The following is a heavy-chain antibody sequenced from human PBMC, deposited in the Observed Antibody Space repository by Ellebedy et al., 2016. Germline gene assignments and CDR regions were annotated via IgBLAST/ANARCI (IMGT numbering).Heavy chain of an antibody. CDR2: IRSNLNSYAT. CDR1: GFTFSGSA. J-gene: IGHJ4*02. V-gene: IGHV3-73*01. D-gene: IGHD3-22*01. Sequence: GGSLRLSXAASGFTFSGSAMHWVRQASGKGLEWVGRIRSNLNSYATAYAAAVKGRFTISRDDSKNTAYLQMNSLKTEDTAVYYCTRHDYDSSGYYHFDHWGQGTLVTVSS. CDR3: TRHDYDSSGYYHFDH.